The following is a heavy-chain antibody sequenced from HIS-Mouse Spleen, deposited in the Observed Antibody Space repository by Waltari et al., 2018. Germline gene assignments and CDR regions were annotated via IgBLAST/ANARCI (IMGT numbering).Heavy chain of an antibody. Sequence: QLQLQESGPGLVKPSETLSLTCTVSGGSISSSSYSWGWIRQPPGKGLEWIGRIYYSGSTYYNPSLKSRVTISVETSKNQFSLKLSSVTAADTAVYYCARKRTASGWFDPWGQGTLVTVSS. V-gene: IGHV4-39*01. D-gene: IGHD2-21*02. J-gene: IGHJ5*02. CDR2: IYYSGST. CDR1: GGSISSSSYS. CDR3: ARKRTASGWFDP.